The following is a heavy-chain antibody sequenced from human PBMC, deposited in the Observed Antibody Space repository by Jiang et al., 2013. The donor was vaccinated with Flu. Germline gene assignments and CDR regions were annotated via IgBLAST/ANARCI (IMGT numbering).Heavy chain of an antibody. CDR2: ISAYNGNT. CDR3: ARDRTAVAGKGYYYYYGMDV. V-gene: IGHV1-18*01. J-gene: IGHJ6*02. Sequence: GAEVKKPGASVKVSCKASGYTFTSYGISWVRQAPGQGLEWMGWISAYNGNTNYAQKLQGRVTMTTDTSTSTAYMELRSLRSDDTAVYYCARDRTAVAGKGYYYYYGMDVWGQGTTVTVSS. CDR1: GYTFTSYG. D-gene: IGHD6-19*01.